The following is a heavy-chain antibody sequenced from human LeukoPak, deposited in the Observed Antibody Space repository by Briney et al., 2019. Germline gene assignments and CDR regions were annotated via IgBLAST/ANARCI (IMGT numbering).Heavy chain of an antibody. CDR2: INHSGST. CDR3: ARGDYYYYFDY. Sequence: PSGTLSLTCAVYGGSFSGYYWSWIRQPPGKGLEWIGEINHSGSTNYNPSLKSRVTISADTSKNQFSLKLSSVTAADTAVYYCARGDYYYYFDYWGQGTLVTVSS. J-gene: IGHJ4*02. V-gene: IGHV4-34*01. D-gene: IGHD3-22*01. CDR1: GGSFSGYY.